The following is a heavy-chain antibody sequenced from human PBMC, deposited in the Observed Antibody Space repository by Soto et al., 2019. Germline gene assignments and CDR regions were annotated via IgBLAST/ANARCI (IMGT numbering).Heavy chain of an antibody. CDR2: IIWNGGSM. Sequence: PGGSLRLSCAASGFTFEDYGMSWVRQVQGKGLEWVSGIIWNGGSMGYADSVKGRFTISRDNAKNFLYLQMNSLRAEDTALYYCVRKEFDYWGQGTVVTVSS. CDR1: GFTFEDYG. J-gene: IGHJ4*02. CDR3: VRKEFDY. V-gene: IGHV3-20*04.